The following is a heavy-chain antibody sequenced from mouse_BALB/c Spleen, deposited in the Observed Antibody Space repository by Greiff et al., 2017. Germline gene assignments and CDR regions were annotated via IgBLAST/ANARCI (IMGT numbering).Heavy chain of an antibody. V-gene: IGHV1-20*02. CDR1: GYSFTGYF. D-gene: IGHD1-2*01. J-gene: IGHJ2*01. CDR3: AREGIHYYGYGY. CDR2: INPYNGDT. Sequence: VQLKESGPELVKPGASVKISCKASGYSFTGYFMNWVMQSHGKSLEWIGRINPYNGDTFYNQKFKGKATLTVDKSSSTAHMELRSLASEDSAVYYCAREGIHYYGYGYWGQGTTLTVSS.